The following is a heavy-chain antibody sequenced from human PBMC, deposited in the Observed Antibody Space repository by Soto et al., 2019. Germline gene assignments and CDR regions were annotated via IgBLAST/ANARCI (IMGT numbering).Heavy chain of an antibody. V-gene: IGHV1-3*05. J-gene: IGHJ6*02. CDR2: INAGNGNT. Sequence: QVQLVQSGAEEKKPGASVKVSCKASGYTFTNYPVHWVRQAPGQRPEWMGWINAGNGNTKDSQKFQGRVTITRHTSASTAYRERSRLRSEDTAVYYCASNYYSAMGVWGQGTTVTVSS. CDR3: ASNYYSAMGV. CDR1: GYTFTNYP.